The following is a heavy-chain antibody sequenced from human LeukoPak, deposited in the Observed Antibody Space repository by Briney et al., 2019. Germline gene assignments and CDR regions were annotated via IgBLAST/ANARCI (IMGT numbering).Heavy chain of an antibody. J-gene: IGHJ4*02. CDR3: ARGQRITIFGVVYFDY. D-gene: IGHD3-3*01. CDR1: GYAFTGYY. V-gene: IGHV1-2*06. CDR2: INPNNGGT. Sequence: GASVKVSCKTSGYAFTGYYIHWVRQAPGQGLEWMGQINPNNGGTNHAQKFQGRVTMTRDTSISTAYMELSRLRSDDTAMYYCARGQRITIFGVVYFDYWGQGTLVTVSS.